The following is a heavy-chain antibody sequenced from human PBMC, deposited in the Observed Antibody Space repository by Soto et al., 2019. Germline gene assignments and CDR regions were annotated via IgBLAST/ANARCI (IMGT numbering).Heavy chain of an antibody. CDR1: GFTFSSYG. Sequence: QVQLVESGGGVVQPGRSLRLSCAASGFTFSSYGMHWVRQAPGKGLEWVAVISYDGSNKYYADSVKGRFTISRDNSKNTLYLQMNSLRAEDTAVYYCAKDNFGSGSYYNPAEAFDSWGQGTMVTVSS. J-gene: IGHJ3*02. CDR2: ISYDGSNK. V-gene: IGHV3-30*18. CDR3: AKDNFGSGSYYNPAEAFDS. D-gene: IGHD3-10*01.